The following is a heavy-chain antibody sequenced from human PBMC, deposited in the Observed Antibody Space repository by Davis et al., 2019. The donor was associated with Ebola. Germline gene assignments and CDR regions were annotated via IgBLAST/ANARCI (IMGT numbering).Heavy chain of an antibody. CDR3: TRQDGVEDY. V-gene: IGHV3-15*01. CDR1: GFTFSNAW. Sequence: GESLKISCAASGFTFSNAWMSWVRQAPGKGLEWVGRIKSKTDGGTTDYAAPVKGRFTISRDDSKNTLYLQMNSLKTEDTAVYYCTRQDGVEDYWGQGTLVTVSS. D-gene: IGHD4-17*01. J-gene: IGHJ4*02. CDR2: IKSKTDGGTT.